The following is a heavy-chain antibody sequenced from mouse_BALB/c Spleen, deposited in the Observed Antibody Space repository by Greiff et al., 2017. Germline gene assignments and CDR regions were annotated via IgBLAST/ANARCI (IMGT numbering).Heavy chain of an antibody. V-gene: IGHV1-4*01. CDR1: GYTFTSYT. D-gene: IGHD1-1*01. J-gene: IGHJ4*01. Sequence: QVQLQQSGAELARPGASVKMSCKASGYTFTSYTMHWVKQRPGQGLEWIGYINPSCGYTNYNQKFKDKASLTADKSSSTAYMQLSSLTSEDSAVYYCARAYYGSSGDYAMDYWGQGTSVTVSS. CDR3: ARAYYGSSGDYAMDY. CDR2: INPSCGYT.